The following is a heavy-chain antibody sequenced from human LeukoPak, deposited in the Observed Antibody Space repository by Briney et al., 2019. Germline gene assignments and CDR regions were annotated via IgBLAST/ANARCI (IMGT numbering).Heavy chain of an antibody. CDR1: GYTFASYD. Sequence: GASVMVSCKASGYTFASYDINWVRQATGQGLEWMGWMNPNSGNTGYAQKFQGRVTITRNTSISTAYMELNSLTSEDTAVYYCARRAADPHYLYMDVWGNGTTVTVSS. CDR3: ARRAADPHYLYMDV. CDR2: MNPNSGNT. D-gene: IGHD6-13*01. V-gene: IGHV1-8*03. J-gene: IGHJ6*03.